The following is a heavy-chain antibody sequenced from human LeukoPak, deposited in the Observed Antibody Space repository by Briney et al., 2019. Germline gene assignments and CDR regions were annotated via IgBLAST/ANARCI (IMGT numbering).Heavy chain of an antibody. J-gene: IGHJ6*02. CDR2: ISYDGSEQ. CDR1: GFTFSHYA. D-gene: IGHD1-14*01. Sequence: GGSLRLSCAASGFTFSHYAMYWVRQAPGKGLEWVALISYDGSEQHYADSVKGRFTISRDSPKNTLYLQMNTLRPEDTAVYYCAKVSGGGLYYDGMDVWGQGTTVTVSS. V-gene: IGHV3-30*04. CDR3: AKVSGGGLYYDGMDV.